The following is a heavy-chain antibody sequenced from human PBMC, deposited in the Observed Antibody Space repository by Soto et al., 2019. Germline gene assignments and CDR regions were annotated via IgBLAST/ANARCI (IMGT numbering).Heavy chain of an antibody. CDR2: INWNDDE. J-gene: IGHJ3*02. CDR1: GFSLNTRAVG. V-gene: IGHV2-5*01. Sequence: QITLKESGPTLVKPTQTLTLTCTFSGFSLNTRAVGVGWIRQAPGKALEWLALINWNDDERYSPSLKDRLTITKDTSKNHVVLTMTNIGPVDTATYHCAHRHDLGGFDIWGQGTAVTVSS. CDR3: AHRHDLGGFDI. D-gene: IGHD2-15*01.